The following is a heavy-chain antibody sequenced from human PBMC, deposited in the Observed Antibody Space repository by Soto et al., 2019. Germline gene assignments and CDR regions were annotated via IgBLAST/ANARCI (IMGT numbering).Heavy chain of an antibody. CDR2: IYFNETT. D-gene: IGHD3-10*01. V-gene: IGHV4-31*03. CDR3: ARQITMVRGIDF. J-gene: IGHJ4*02. Sequence: QVQLLESGPGLVKASQTLSLTCSISGGSISSGGYYWSWVRQRPGKGLEWIGYIYFNETTYYNPSLKTRVTISAGTSKSQFSLRLSSVTAADAAVYYCARQITMVRGIDFWGPGISVSVSS. CDR1: GGSISSGGYY.